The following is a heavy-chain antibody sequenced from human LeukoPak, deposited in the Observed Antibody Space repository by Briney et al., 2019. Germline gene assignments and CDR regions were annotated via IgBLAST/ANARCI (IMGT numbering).Heavy chain of an antibody. Sequence: GSLRLSCAASGFTFNSYWMHLVRQAPGKGLVWVSSISSSSSYIYYADSVKGRFTISRDNAKNSLYLQMNSLRSDDTAVYYCARAGYCSSTSCPEQESSWFDPWGQGTLVTVSS. V-gene: IGHV3-21*04. CDR1: GFTFNSYW. CDR3: ARAGYCSSTSCPEQESSWFDP. CDR2: ISSSSSYI. D-gene: IGHD2-2*01. J-gene: IGHJ5*02.